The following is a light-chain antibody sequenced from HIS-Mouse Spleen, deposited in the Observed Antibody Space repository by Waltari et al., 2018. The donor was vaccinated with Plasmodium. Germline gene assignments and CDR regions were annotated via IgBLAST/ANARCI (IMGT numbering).Light chain of an antibody. CDR3: QQYNNWSFT. V-gene: IGKV3-15*01. CDR1: QSVSSN. CDR2: GAS. J-gene: IGKJ3*01. Sequence: EIVMTQSPATLSVSPGERATLPCRASQSVSSNLAWYQQKPGQAPRLLIYGASTRATGIPARFSGSGSGTEFTLTIRSLQSEDFAFYYCQQYNNWSFTFGPGTKVDIK.